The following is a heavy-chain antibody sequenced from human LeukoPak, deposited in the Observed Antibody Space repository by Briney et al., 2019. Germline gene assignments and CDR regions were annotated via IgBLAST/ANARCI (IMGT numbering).Heavy chain of an antibody. Sequence: GGSLRLSCAASGFIFSEYWMNWVRQAPGKGLEWVTNIKQDGSEKYYVDSVKGRFTISRDNAKNSLYLQMNSQRAEDTAVYYCARGGGNFDYWGQGTLVTVSS. CDR1: GFIFSEYW. J-gene: IGHJ4*02. CDR2: IKQDGSEK. V-gene: IGHV3-7*04. CDR3: ARGGGNFDY. D-gene: IGHD3-16*01.